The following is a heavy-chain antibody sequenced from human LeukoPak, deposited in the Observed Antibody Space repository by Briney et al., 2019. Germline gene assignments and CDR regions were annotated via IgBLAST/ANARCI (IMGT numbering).Heavy chain of an antibody. CDR3: AAGGFLEWLSPFDY. CDR1: GFTFRDYA. CDR2: IYSGGST. J-gene: IGHJ4*02. D-gene: IGHD3-3*01. Sequence: GGSLRLSCAASGFTFRDYAMTWVRQAPGKGLEWVSVIYSGGSTYYADSVKGRFTISRDNSKNTLYLQMNSLRAEDTAVYYCAAGGFLEWLSPFDYWGQGTLVTVSS. V-gene: IGHV3-53*01.